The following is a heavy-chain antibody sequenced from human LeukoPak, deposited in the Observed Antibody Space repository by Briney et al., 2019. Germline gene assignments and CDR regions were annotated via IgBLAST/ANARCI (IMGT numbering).Heavy chain of an antibody. CDR2: ISGSGGST. V-gene: IGHV3-23*01. J-gene: IGHJ4*02. CDR1: GFXFSTYA. D-gene: IGHD1-1*01. Sequence: GGSLRLSCVASGFXFSTYAITWVRQAPGKGLEWVSGISGSGGSTYYADSVKGRFTISRDNSKNTLYLQMNNLRAEDTALYYCAKGYWNPGYWGQGTLVTVSS. CDR3: AKGYWNPGY.